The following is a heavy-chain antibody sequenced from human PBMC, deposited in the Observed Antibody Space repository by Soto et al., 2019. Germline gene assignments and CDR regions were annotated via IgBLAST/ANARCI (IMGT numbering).Heavy chain of an antibody. D-gene: IGHD5-18*01. CDR2: IIPIFGTA. CDR3: AREDTALNWFDP. Sequence: SVKVSCKASGGTFSSYAISWVRQAPGQGLEWMGGIIPIFGTANYAQKFQGRVTITADESTSTAYMELSSLRSEDTAVYYCAREDTALNWFDPWGQGTLVTVSS. CDR1: GGTFSSYA. J-gene: IGHJ5*02. V-gene: IGHV1-69*13.